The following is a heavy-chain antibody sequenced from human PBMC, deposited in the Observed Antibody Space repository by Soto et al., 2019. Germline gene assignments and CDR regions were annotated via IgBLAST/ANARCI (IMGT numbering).Heavy chain of an antibody. J-gene: IGHJ5*02. Sequence: SETLSLTCTVSGGSISSYYWSWIRQPPGKGLEWIGYISYSGSTNYNPSLKSRVNIRVDTSKNQFSLILTSVTAADTAVYYCARLRPMTGTTDWFDPWGQGTLVTVSS. CDR3: ARLRPMTGTTDWFDP. CDR2: ISYSGST. V-gene: IGHV4-59*08. CDR1: GGSISSYY. D-gene: IGHD1-20*01.